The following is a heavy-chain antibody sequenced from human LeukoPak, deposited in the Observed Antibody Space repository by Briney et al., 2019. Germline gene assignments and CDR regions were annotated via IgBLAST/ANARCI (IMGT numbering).Heavy chain of an antibody. CDR2: IRYDGSNK. CDR3: AKDSSSAMIVVVIPGDFDY. V-gene: IGHV3-30*02. CDR1: GFTFSSYG. D-gene: IGHD3-22*01. Sequence: GGSLRLSCAASGFTFSSYGMHWVRQAPGRGLEWVAFIRYDGSNKYYADSVKGRFTISRDNSKNTLYLQMNSLRAEDTAVYYCAKDSSSAMIVVVIPGDFDYWGQGTLVTVSS. J-gene: IGHJ4*02.